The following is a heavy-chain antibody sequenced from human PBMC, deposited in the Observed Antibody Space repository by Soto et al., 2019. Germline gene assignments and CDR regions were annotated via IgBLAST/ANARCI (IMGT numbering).Heavy chain of an antibody. V-gene: IGHV3-33*01. CDR1: GFTFSSYG. CDR3: ARDQGDSSGYDGAAGAFDI. Sequence: QVQLVESGGGVVQPGRSMRLSCAASGFTFSSYGMHWVRQAPGKGLEWVAVIWYDGSNKYYADSVKGRFTISRDNSKNTLYLQMNSLRAEDTAVYYCARDQGDSSGYDGAAGAFDILGQGTMVTVAS. J-gene: IGHJ3*02. CDR2: IWYDGSNK. D-gene: IGHD3-22*01.